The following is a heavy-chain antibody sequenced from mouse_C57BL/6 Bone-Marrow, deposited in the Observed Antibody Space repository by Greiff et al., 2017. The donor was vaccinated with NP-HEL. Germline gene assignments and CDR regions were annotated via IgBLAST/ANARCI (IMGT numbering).Heavy chain of an antibody. D-gene: IGHD2-3*01. CDR2: IDPENGGT. CDR3: TRSIYDGYYLAWFAY. CDR1: GYTFTDYE. J-gene: IGHJ3*01. V-gene: IGHV1-15*01. Sequence: VQRVESGAELVRPGASVTLSCKASGYTFTDYEMHWVKQTPVHGLEWIGAIDPENGGTAYNQKFKGQAILTADKSSSTAYMELRSLTSEDSAVYYCTRSIYDGYYLAWFAYWGQGTLVTVSA.